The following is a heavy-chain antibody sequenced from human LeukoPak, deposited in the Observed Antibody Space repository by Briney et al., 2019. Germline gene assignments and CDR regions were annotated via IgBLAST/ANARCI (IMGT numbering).Heavy chain of an antibody. V-gene: IGHV3-49*03. J-gene: IGHJ3*02. CDR3: TRDPGIVGAQGAFDI. Sequence: QPGRSLRLSCTASGFTFGDYAMSWFPQAPGKGLEWVGFIRSKAYGGATEYAASVKGRFTISRDDSKSIAYLQMNSLKTEDTAVYYCTRDPGIVGAQGAFDIWGQGTMVTVSS. D-gene: IGHD1-26*01. CDR2: IRSKAYGGAT. CDR1: GFTFGDYA.